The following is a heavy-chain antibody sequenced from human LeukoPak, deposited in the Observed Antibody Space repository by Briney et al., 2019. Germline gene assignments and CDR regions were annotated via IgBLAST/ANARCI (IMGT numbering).Heavy chain of an antibody. V-gene: IGHV4-34*01. J-gene: IGHJ4*02. Sequence: SETLSLTCAVNGGSFSGYFWTWIRQPPGKGLEWIGEINHSGSTNYNPSLKGRVTISVDTSRNEFSLKMSSMTAADTAVYYCASLLDDILTGYRVDYWGQGTLVTVSS. CDR2: INHSGST. CDR1: GGSFSGYF. D-gene: IGHD3-9*01. CDR3: ASLLDDILTGYRVDY.